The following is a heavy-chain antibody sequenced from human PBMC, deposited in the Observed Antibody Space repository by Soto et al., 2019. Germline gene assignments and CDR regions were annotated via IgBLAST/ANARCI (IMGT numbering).Heavy chain of an antibody. CDR1: GFTFSSYA. CDR2: ISGSGGST. J-gene: IGHJ4*02. Sequence: GGSLRLSCAASGFTFSSYAMSWVRQAPGKGLVWVSAISGSGGSTYYADSVKGRFTISRDNSKNTLYLQMNSLRAEDTAVYYCAKDYPFGEVVVVITPYFDYWGQGTLVTVSS. V-gene: IGHV3-23*01. CDR3: AKDYPFGEVVVVITPYFDY. D-gene: IGHD3-22*01.